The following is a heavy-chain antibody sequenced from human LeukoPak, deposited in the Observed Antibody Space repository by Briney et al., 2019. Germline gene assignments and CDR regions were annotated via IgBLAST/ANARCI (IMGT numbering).Heavy chain of an antibody. Sequence: SQTLSLTCAVSGGSISSSTYSWTWIRQPQGKGLEWIGYIYYSGSAYYNPSLKSRVTISVDTSKNQFSLKLSSVTAADTAVYYCARDYDSGGYLGWFGPWGQGTQVTVSS. V-gene: IGHV4-30-4*07. J-gene: IGHJ5*02. CDR1: GGSISSSTYS. CDR2: IYYSGSA. D-gene: IGHD3-22*01. CDR3: ARDYDSGGYLGWFGP.